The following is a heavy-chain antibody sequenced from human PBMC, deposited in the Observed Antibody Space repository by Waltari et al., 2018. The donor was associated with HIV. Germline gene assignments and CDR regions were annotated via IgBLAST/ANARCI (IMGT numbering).Heavy chain of an antibody. D-gene: IGHD2-2*01. J-gene: IGHJ6*02. CDR3: ARAGSVFGTSPYGMDV. Sequence: QVQLQESGPGLVKPSQTMSLTCTVSDGSISSGDYYWRWIRQPPGKGLEWIVYIYYSGSTYYNPSLKSRVTISVDTSKNQFSLKLSSVSAADTVVYYCARAGSVFGTSPYGMDVWGQGTTVTVSS. CDR2: IYYSGST. CDR1: DGSISSGDYY. V-gene: IGHV4-30-4*01.